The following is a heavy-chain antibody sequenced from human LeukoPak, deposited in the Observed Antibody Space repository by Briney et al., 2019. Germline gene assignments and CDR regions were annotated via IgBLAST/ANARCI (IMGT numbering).Heavy chain of an antibody. D-gene: IGHD5-18*01. Sequence: QTGGSLRLSCAASGFTFNNYGMHWVRQAPGKGLEWVAVISYDGRNIHYPDSVKGRFTISRDNSKNTLSLQVSSLRTEDTAVYYCAKDRYSYAFEYSDSWGQGTLVTVSS. V-gene: IGHV3-30*18. CDR1: GFTFNNYG. CDR3: AKDRYSYAFEYSDS. J-gene: IGHJ4*02. CDR2: ISYDGRNI.